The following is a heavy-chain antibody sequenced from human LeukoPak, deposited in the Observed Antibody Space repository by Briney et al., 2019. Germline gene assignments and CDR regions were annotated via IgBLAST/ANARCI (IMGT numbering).Heavy chain of an antibody. CDR2: ISSSSSYI. Sequence: GGSLRLSCAASGFTFSSYSMNWVRQAPGKGLEWVSSISSSSSYIYYADSVKGRFTISRDNAKNSLYLQMNSLRAEDTALYYCARGHQLTPWESDYYYGMDVWGKGTTVTVSS. V-gene: IGHV3-21*01. CDR3: ARGHQLTPWESDYYYGMDV. J-gene: IGHJ6*04. CDR1: GFTFSSYS. D-gene: IGHD2-2*01.